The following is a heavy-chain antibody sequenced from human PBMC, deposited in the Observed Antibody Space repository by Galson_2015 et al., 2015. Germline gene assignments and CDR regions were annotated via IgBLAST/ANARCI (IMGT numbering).Heavy chain of an antibody. D-gene: IGHD3-3*01. CDR1: GGTFSSYA. CDR2: IIPIFGTA. Sequence: SVKVSCKASGGTFSSYAISWVRQAPGQGLEWMGGIIPIFGTANYAQKFQGRVTITADESTSTAYMELSSLRSEDTAEYYCASATRARFLEWFGYYFDYWGQGTLVTVPS. V-gene: IGHV1-69*13. CDR3: ASATRARFLEWFGYYFDY. J-gene: IGHJ4*02.